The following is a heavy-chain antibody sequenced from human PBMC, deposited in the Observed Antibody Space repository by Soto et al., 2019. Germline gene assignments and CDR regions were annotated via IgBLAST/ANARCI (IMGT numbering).Heavy chain of an antibody. CDR2: IDNRGRT. CDR3: ARKGVEATWGAINF. V-gene: IGHV4-34*01. CDR1: GGFFSTNC. D-gene: IGHD5-12*01. Sequence: QVQLQQWGAGLVKPSETLSLTCAVHGGFFSTNCWMWIRQPPGKGLEWIGEIDNRGRTNYHPSLKSRVNVSLDTSKSQVSLKLTAVTAADTAVYYCARKGVEATWGAINFLGQGTLVTVSA. J-gene: IGHJ4*02.